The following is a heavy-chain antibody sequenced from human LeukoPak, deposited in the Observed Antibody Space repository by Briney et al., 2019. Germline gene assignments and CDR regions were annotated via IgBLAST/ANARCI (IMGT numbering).Heavy chain of an antibody. CDR3: ARLRVGATTGYDWFDP. V-gene: IGHV5-51*01. D-gene: IGHD1-26*01. J-gene: IGHJ5*02. CDR1: GYSFTSYW. Sequence: GESLNISCKGSGYSFTSYWIGWVRQMPGKGLEWMGIIYPGDSDTRYSPSFQGQVTISADKSISTAYLQWSSLKASDTAMYYCARLRVGATTGYDWFDPWGQGTLVTVSS. CDR2: IYPGDSDT.